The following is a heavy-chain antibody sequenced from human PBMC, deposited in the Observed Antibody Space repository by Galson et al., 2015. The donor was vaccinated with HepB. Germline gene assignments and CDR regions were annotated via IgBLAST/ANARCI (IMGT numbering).Heavy chain of an antibody. V-gene: IGHV1-69*04. J-gene: IGHJ5*02. D-gene: IGHD3-10*01. Sequence: SCKASGGTFSSYAISWVRQAPGQGLEWMGRIIPILGIANYAQKFQGRVTITADKSTSTAYMELSSLRSEDTAVYYCARDSGGRWFDPWGQGTLVTVSS. CDR3: ARDSGGRWFDP. CDR2: IIPILGIA. CDR1: GGTFSSYA.